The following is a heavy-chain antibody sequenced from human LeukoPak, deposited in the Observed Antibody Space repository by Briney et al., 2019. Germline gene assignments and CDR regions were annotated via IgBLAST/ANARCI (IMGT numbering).Heavy chain of an antibody. CDR3: ARFTPQGYGWGGYNRFDP. J-gene: IGHJ5*02. D-gene: IGHD3-16*01. Sequence: SETLSLTCTVSGGSISSFYWSWIRQPPGKGLEWVGYIYYSGSTNYNPSLKSRVTISVDTSKNQFSLRLRPVTAADTAVYYCARFTPQGYGWGGYNRFDPWGQGTLVTVSS. CDR1: GGSISSFY. V-gene: IGHV4-59*01. CDR2: IYYSGST.